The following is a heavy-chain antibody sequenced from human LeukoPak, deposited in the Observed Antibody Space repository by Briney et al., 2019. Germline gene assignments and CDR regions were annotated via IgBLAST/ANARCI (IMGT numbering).Heavy chain of an antibody. Sequence: SQTLSLTCVISGDIVSSNSAAWNWIRQSPSRGLEWLGRTYYRSKWYNDYAVSVKSRITINPDTSKNQFSLQLNSVTPEDTAVYYCARESAAAGTGVRYYYGMDVWGQGTTVTVSS. V-gene: IGHV6-1*01. CDR1: GDIVSSNSAA. D-gene: IGHD6-13*01. CDR3: ARESAAAGTGVRYYYGMDV. J-gene: IGHJ6*02. CDR2: TYYRSKWYN.